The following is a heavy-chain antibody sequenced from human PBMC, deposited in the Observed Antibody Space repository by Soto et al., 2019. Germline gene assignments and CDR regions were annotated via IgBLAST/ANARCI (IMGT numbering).Heavy chain of an antibody. Sequence: EVQLLESGGGLVQPGGSLRLSCAASGFTFSNYAMNWLRQAPGNGLERVSSISTSGGSTYYADSVKGRFTSSRDNSKNTLYLQMNSLRAEDTAIYYCARDHPASHDGSGSYSGFPNWGQGTLVTVSS. D-gene: IGHD3-10*01. CDR3: ARDHPASHDGSGSYSGFPN. V-gene: IGHV3-23*01. J-gene: IGHJ4*02. CDR2: ISTSGGST. CDR1: GFTFSNYA.